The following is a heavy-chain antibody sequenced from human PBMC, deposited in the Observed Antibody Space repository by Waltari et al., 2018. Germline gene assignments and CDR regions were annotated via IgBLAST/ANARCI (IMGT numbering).Heavy chain of an antibody. CDR3: ARESFDGSGSYYNDDAFDI. J-gene: IGHJ3*02. CDR1: GGTFSSYA. D-gene: IGHD3-10*01. V-gene: IGHV1-69*05. Sequence: QVQLVQSGAEVKKPGSSVKVSCKASGGTFSSYAISWVRQAPGQGLEWMGGIIPIFGPANYAQKFQGRVTITTNESTSTAYMELSSLRSEDTAVYYCARESFDGSGSYYNDDAFDIWGQGTMVIVSS. CDR2: IIPIFGPA.